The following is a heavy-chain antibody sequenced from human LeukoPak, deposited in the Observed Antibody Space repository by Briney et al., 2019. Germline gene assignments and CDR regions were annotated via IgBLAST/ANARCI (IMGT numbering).Heavy chain of an antibody. CDR1: GASVSTDY. J-gene: IGHJ2*01. Sequence: PSETLSLTCTVSGASVSTDYWSWIRQAPGKGLEWIGYIYNTGSTDYNPSLKSRVTISVDTSKNQFSLKLSSVTAADTAVYYCARHFPGGYWNFDLWGRGTLVTVSS. V-gene: IGHV4-59*02. CDR3: ARHFPGGYWNFDL. D-gene: IGHD3-16*01. CDR2: IYNTGST.